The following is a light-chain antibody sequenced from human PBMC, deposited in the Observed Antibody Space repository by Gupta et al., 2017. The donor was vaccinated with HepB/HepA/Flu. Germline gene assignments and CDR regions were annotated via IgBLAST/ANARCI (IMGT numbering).Light chain of an antibody. J-gene: IGLJ3*02. CDR3: QTWGTGIWV. Sequence: GASVTLTCTLSSGHSSYAIARHQQQPEKGPRFLMKLNSDGSHSKGDGITDRFSGSSSGTERYLTISSLQSEDEADYYCQTWGTGIWVFGGGTKLTVL. CDR2: LNSDGSH. V-gene: IGLV4-69*01. CDR1: SGHSSYA.